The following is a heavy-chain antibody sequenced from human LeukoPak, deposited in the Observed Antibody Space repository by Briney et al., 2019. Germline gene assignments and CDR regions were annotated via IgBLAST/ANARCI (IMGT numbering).Heavy chain of an antibody. CDR3: ARDAVDTANAV. V-gene: IGHV3-74*01. J-gene: IGHJ6*02. D-gene: IGHD5-18*01. CDR1: GFTFTTYW. CDR2: INSDGSIT. Sequence: GGSLRLSCAASGFTFTTYWMHWVRQAPGKGLVWVSHINSDGSITSYADSVKGRFTISRDNAKNTLYLQMNSLRAEDTVVYYCARDAVDTANAVWGQGTTVTVSS.